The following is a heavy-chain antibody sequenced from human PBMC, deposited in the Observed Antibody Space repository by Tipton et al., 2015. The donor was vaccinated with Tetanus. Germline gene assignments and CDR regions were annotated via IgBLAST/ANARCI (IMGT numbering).Heavy chain of an antibody. D-gene: IGHD3-9*01. CDR3: ARRRSAILSGSYHWYFDI. V-gene: IGHV5-51*01. CDR2: INPTDYQT. Sequence: QLVQSGAEVKKPGESLKMSCKISGHNSRSYWISWVRQMPGKGLEWMGVINPTDYQTSYNPSFEGQVTISADRSINTAYLQWSSLQTSDTAMYFCARRRSAILSGSYHWYFDIWGRGTLVTVSS. CDR1: GHNSRSYW. J-gene: IGHJ2*01.